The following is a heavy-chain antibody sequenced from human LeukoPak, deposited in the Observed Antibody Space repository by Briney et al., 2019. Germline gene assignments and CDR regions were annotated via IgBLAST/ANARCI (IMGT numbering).Heavy chain of an antibody. V-gene: IGHV4-34*01. Sequence: SETLSLTCAVYGGSFSGYYWSWIRQPPGKGLGWIGEINHSGSTNYNPSLKSRVTISVDTSKNQFSLKLSSVTAADTAVYYCARGPRYYYDSSGLPDYWGQGTLVTVSS. CDR1: GGSFSGYY. J-gene: IGHJ4*02. CDR3: ARGPRYYYDSSGLPDY. CDR2: INHSGST. D-gene: IGHD3-22*01.